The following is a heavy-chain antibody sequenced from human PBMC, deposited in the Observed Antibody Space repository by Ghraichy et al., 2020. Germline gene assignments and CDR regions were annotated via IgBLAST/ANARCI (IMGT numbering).Heavy chain of an antibody. V-gene: IGHV1-46*01. CDR3: ARGVDIVATVRDYYYGMDV. CDR1: GYTFTSYY. D-gene: IGHD5-12*01. Sequence: ASVKVSCKASGYTFTSYYMHWVRQAPGQGLEWMGIINPSGGSISYAQKFQGRVTMTRDTSTSTVYMELSSLRSEDTAVYYCARGVDIVATVRDYYYGMDVWGQGTTVTVSS. J-gene: IGHJ6*02. CDR2: INPSGGSI.